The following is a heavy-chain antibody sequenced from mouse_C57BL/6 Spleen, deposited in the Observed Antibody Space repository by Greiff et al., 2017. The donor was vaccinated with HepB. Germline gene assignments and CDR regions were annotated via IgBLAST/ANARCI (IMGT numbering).Heavy chain of an antibody. D-gene: IGHD1-1*01. J-gene: IGHJ2*01. V-gene: IGHV1-52*01. Sequence: QVQLQQPGAELVRPGSSVKLSCKASGYTFTSYWMHWVKQRPIQGLEWIGNIDPSDSETHYNQKFKDKATLTVDKSSSTAYMQLSSLTSEDSAVYYCERGDYYGSRVFDYWGQGTTLTVSS. CDR3: ERGDYYGSRVFDY. CDR1: GYTFTSYW. CDR2: IDPSDSET.